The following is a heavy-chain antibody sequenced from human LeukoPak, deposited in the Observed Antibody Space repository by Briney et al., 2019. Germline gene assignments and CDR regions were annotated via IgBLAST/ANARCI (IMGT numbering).Heavy chain of an antibody. J-gene: IGHJ4*02. V-gene: IGHV3-23*01. D-gene: IGHD2-21*01. CDR1: GFTFSSYA. CDR3: AKRVAIATLGY. CDR2: ISGSGGST. Sequence: PGGSLRLSCAASGFTFSSYAMSWVRQAPGKGLEWVSAISGSGGSTYYADSVKGRFTISRDNAKNTLYLQMNSLGAEDTAVYYCAKRVAIATLGYWGQGTLVTVSS.